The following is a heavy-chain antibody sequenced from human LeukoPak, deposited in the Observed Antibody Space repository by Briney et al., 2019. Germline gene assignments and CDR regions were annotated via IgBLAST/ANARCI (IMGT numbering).Heavy chain of an antibody. CDR3: AKCDFWSANDFFDI. CDR1: GLTFSSYA. D-gene: IGHD3-3*01. CDR2: ISGSGETT. V-gene: IGHV3-23*01. Sequence: PGGPLRLSCGASGLTFSSYAMTWVRQAPGKGLEWVSGISGSGETTYYADSVKGRFTISRDNSKNTLYLLMNSLRAEDTALYYCAKCDFWSANDFFDIWGQGTMVTVSS. J-gene: IGHJ3*02.